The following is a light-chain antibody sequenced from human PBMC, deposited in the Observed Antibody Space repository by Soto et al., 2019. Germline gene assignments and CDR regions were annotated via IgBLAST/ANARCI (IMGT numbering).Light chain of an antibody. CDR3: SSDTGSRTRG. CDR1: SSDVGAYNY. J-gene: IGLJ1*01. Sequence: QSALTQPASVSGSPGQSITISCTGTSSDVGAYNYVSWYQQHPGKAPKLMIFDLSNRPSRVSNRFSGSKSGNTSSLTISGFQAEDVKDYYSSSDTGSRTRGFGAETKV. V-gene: IGLV2-14*01. CDR2: DLS.